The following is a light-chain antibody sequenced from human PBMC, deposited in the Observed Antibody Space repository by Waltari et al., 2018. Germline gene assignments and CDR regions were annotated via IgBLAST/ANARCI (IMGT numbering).Light chain of an antibody. CDR1: QDIRSY. CDR3: QQFKTYPLT. V-gene: IGKV1-9*01. J-gene: IGKJ5*01. Sequence: IQLTQSPSSLSASVGDTVPITCRANQDIRSYLAWYQQKPEKAPKILISAAFTLQSGVPPRFSGSGSGAEFTLTISSLQPEDFATYYCQQFKTYPLTFGQGTRLEIK. CDR2: AAF.